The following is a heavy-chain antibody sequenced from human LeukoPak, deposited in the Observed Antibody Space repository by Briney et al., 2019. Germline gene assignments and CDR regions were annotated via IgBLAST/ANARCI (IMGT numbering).Heavy chain of an antibody. Sequence: GGSLRLSCAVSGLPFNTYGMHWVRQAPGMGLEWVAVIWYDGSKKYYADSVKGRFTISRDNSKNILYLQMSSLSAEDTAVYYCATSSGGSDHDYFDYWGQGTLVTVSS. CDR2: IWYDGSKK. CDR3: ATSSGGSDHDYFDY. CDR1: GLPFNTYG. V-gene: IGHV3-33*01. D-gene: IGHD1-26*01. J-gene: IGHJ4*02.